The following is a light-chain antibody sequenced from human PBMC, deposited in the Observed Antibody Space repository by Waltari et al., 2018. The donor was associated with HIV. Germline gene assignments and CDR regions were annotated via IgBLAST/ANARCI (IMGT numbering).Light chain of an antibody. CDR3: SSYTSTSTLV. CDR2: DVS. J-gene: IGLJ2*01. CDR1: SSDVGGYNY. V-gene: IGLV2-14*03. Sequence: FALTQPASVSGSPGQSITISCTGTSSDVGGYNYVSWYQQHPGKAPKLLIYDVSNRPSGGSNLFSGSKSGNTASLTISGLQAEDEADYYCSSYTSTSTLVFGGGTKLTVL.